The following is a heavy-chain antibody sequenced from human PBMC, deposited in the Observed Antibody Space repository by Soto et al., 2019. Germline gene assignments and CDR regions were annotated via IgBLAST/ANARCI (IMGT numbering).Heavy chain of an antibody. CDR3: ARAQNYYGSGSYFDY. CDR2: IYYSGST. V-gene: IGHV4-59*01. D-gene: IGHD3-10*01. J-gene: IGHJ4*02. Sequence: QVQLQESGPGLVKPSETLSLTCTVSGGSISSYYWSWIRQPPGQGLEWIGYIYYSGSTNYNPSLKSRVTISVDTSKNQFSLKLSSVTAADTAVYYCARAQNYYGSGSYFDYWGQGTLVTVSS. CDR1: GGSISSYY.